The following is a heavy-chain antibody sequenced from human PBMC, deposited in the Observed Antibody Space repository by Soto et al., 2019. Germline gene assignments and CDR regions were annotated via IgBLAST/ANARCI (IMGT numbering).Heavy chain of an antibody. Sequence: QVQLIQSGAEVKKPGASVKVSCKASGYTFTSSYIHWVRQAPGQGLEWMAIINPNGGSTNYAQKFQGRVTMTRDTSTSTVYMELSSLTSEDTAVYYYARSLMEGDYWGQGTLVTVSS. CDR1: GYTFTSSY. CDR3: ARSLMEGDY. J-gene: IGHJ4*02. V-gene: IGHV1-46*03. CDR2: INPNGGST. D-gene: IGHD3-10*01.